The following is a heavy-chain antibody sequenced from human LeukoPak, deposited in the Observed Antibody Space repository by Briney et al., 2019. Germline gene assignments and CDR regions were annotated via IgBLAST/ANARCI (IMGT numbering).Heavy chain of an antibody. D-gene: IGHD3-3*01. CDR2: IYTSGST. Sequence: SETLSLTCTVSGGSISSGSYYWSWIRQPAGKGLEWIGRIYTSGSTNSNPSLKSRVTMSVDTSKNQFSLKLSSVTAADTAVYYCAREPLWSGYSYYYYYMDVWGKGTTVTVSS. CDR3: AREPLWSGYSYYYYYMDV. CDR1: GGSISSGSYY. J-gene: IGHJ6*03. V-gene: IGHV4-61*02.